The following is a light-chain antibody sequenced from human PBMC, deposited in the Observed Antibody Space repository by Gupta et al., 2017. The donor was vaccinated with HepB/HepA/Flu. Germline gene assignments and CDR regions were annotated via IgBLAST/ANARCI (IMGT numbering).Light chain of an antibody. CDR2: QDS. CDR1: KLGDKY. Sequence: SFALTQPPSVSVSPGQTASITCSGDKLGDKYACWYQQKPGQSPVLVIYQDSKRPPGIPERFSGSNSGNTATLTISGTQAMDEADYYCQAWDSSTNVVFGGGTKLTVL. J-gene: IGLJ2*01. V-gene: IGLV3-1*01. CDR3: QAWDSSTNVV.